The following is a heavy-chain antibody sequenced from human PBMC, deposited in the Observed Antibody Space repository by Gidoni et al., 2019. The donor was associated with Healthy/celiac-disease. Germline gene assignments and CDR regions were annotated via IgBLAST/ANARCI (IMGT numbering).Heavy chain of an antibody. CDR2: IYHSGST. CDR3: ARDGRGFDY. V-gene: IGHV4-38-2*02. Sequence: QVQLQESGPGLVKPSETLSRTCAVSGYSISSGYYWGWIRQPPGKGLEWIGSIYHSGSTYYNPSLKSRVTISVDTSKNQFSLKLSSVTAADTAVYYCARDGRGFDYWGQGTLVTVSS. CDR1: GYSISSGYY. D-gene: IGHD2-15*01. J-gene: IGHJ4*02.